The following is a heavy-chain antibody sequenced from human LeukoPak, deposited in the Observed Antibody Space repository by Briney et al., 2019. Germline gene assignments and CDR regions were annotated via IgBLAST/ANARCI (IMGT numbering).Heavy chain of an antibody. CDR3: ARSSAWSPFDY. CDR2: ISFSGNT. Sequence: SDSLSPTCSVSAGSVSSVGYYWGCIRHPLRTGREWIGFISFSGNTNYNPSLKSRVTISRDTSENQFSLKLRSVTATDTAVYYCARSSAWSPFDYGGQGTLVTV. CDR1: AGSVSSVGYY. J-gene: IGHJ4*02. D-gene: IGHD6-19*01. V-gene: IGHV4-61*08.